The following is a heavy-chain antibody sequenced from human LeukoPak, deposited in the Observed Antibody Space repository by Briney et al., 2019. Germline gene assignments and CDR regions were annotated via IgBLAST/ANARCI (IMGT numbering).Heavy chain of an antibody. CDR3: VNGGSYLTK. Sequence: PSETLSLTCTVSGGSISSYYWSWIRQPPGKGLEWIGYIYFTGTTNYNPSLKSRPTISIDTSRNQFSLKLSSATAADTAIYYCVNGGSYLTKWGQGTLVTVSS. V-gene: IGHV4-59*01. CDR2: IYFTGTT. D-gene: IGHD3-10*01. J-gene: IGHJ4*02. CDR1: GGSISSYY.